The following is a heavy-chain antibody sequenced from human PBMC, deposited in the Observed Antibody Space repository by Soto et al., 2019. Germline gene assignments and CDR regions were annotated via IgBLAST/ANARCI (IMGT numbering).Heavy chain of an antibody. Sequence: QVQLVESGGGVVQPGRSLRLSCAASGFTFSSYGMHWVRQAPGKGLEWVAVIWDDGSNKYYADSVKGRFTISRDNSKNTLYLQMNSLRAEDTAVYYCARGDMVRGVNTPYFYPLFDYWGQGTLVTVSS. CDR3: ARGDMVRGVNTPYFYPLFDY. V-gene: IGHV3-33*01. D-gene: IGHD3-10*01. CDR1: GFTFSSYG. CDR2: IWDDGSNK. J-gene: IGHJ4*02.